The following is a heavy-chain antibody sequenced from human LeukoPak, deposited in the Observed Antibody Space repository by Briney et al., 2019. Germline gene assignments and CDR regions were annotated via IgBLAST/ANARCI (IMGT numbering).Heavy chain of an antibody. CDR2: IYYSGST. J-gene: IGHJ4*02. CDR3: ARDGGGYSYGGFDY. Sequence: SETLSLTCAVYGGSFSGYYWSWIRQPPGKGLEWIGYIYYSGSTYYNPSLKSRVTISVDTSKNQFSLKLSSVTAADTAVYYCARDGGGYSYGGFDYWGQGTLVTVSS. V-gene: IGHV4-34*09. D-gene: IGHD5-18*01. CDR1: GGSFSGYY.